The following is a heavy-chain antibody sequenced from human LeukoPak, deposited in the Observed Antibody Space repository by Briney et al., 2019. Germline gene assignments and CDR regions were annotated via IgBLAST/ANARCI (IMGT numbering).Heavy chain of an antibody. D-gene: IGHD6-25*01. V-gene: IGHV3-48*01. J-gene: IGHJ6*03. CDR1: GFTFSSYA. CDR2: IGTSSTTI. Sequence: GGSLRLSCAASGFTFSSYAMSWVRQPPGKGLEWVSNIGTSSTTIYYADSVKGRFTISRDNAKHSLYLQMNSLRADDPAVYYCARFAAGGSYYYYMDVWGKGTTVTVSS. CDR3: ARFAAGGSYYYYMDV.